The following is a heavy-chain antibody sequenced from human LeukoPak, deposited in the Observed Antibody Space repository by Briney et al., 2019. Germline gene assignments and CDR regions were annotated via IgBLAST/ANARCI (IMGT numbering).Heavy chain of an antibody. CDR2: VSYSGTT. D-gene: IGHD2-2*01. V-gene: IGHV4-39*01. CDR3: AKLTCSSTFCPLDY. J-gene: IGHJ4*02. CDR1: GGSISSSSFF. Sequence: SETLSLTCTVSGGSISSSSFFWAWIRQPPGKGLEWIGTVSYSGTTYYSPSLKSRVTISVDASKNQFSLRLTSVTAADTALYYCAKLTCSSTFCPLDYWGQGTLVTVSS.